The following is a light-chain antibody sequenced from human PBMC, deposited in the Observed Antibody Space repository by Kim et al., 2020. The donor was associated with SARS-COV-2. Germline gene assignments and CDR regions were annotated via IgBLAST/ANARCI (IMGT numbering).Light chain of an antibody. V-gene: IGLV1-36*01. J-gene: IGLJ3*02. Sequence: RQRLTISWSGNSSNIGNNAVNWYQQFPGKAPKLLIYYNDLLSSGVSDRFSGSKSGTSASLAISGLQSEDEADYYCETWDDSVNGWVFGGGTKLTVL. CDR3: ETWDDSVNGWV. CDR2: YND. CDR1: SSNIGNNA.